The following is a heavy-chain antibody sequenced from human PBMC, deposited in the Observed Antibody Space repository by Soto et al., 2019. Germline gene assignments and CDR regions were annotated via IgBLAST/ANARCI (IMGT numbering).Heavy chain of an antibody. CDR1: GYTFTSYG. J-gene: IGHJ4*02. D-gene: IGHD6-19*01. Sequence: GASVKVSCKASGYTFTSYGISWVRQAPGQGLEWMGWISAYNGNTNYAQKLQGRVTMTTDTSTSTAYMELRSLRSDDTAVYYCARDSYNMRRSGWLSYFDYWGQGTLVTVYS. CDR3: ARDSYNMRRSGWLSYFDY. CDR2: ISAYNGNT. V-gene: IGHV1-18*04.